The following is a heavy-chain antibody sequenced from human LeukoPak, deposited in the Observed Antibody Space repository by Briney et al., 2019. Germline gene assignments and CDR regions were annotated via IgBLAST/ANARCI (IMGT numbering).Heavy chain of an antibody. CDR3: ARVGGGGDFWSGYYTRYYYYYMDV. J-gene: IGHJ6*03. CDR1: GGSFSGYY. Sequence: SEPLSLTCAVCGGSFSGYYWSWIRQPPGKGLEWVGESNHSGSTNYNPSLKSRVTISVDTSKNQFSLKQSSVTAADTAVYYCARVGGGGDFWSGYYTRYYYYYMDVWGKGTTVTVSS. V-gene: IGHV4-34*01. CDR2: SNHSGST. D-gene: IGHD3-3*01.